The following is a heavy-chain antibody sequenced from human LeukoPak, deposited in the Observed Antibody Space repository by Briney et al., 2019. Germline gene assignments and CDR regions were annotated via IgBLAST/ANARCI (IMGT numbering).Heavy chain of an antibody. J-gene: IGHJ5*02. V-gene: IGHV4-34*01. CDR2: INHSGST. CDR1: GGSFSGYY. Sequence: SETLSLTCAVYGGSFSGYYWSWIRQPPGKGLEWIGEINHSGSTNYNPSLKSRVTISVDTSKKEFSLKLTSVTAADTAIYFCARESISTAANWFDTWGQGTLVTVAP. CDR3: ARESISTAANWFDT. D-gene: IGHD2-2*01.